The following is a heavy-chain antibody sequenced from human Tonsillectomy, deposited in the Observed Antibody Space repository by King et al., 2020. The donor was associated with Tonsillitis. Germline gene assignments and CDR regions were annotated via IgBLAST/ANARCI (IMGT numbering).Heavy chain of an antibody. CDR3: ARDLLAAAPGSFDY. V-gene: IGHV3-11*05. D-gene: IGHD6-13*01. CDR2: ISTSDSAAYT. Sequence: VQLVESGGGLVKPGGSLRLSCAASGFTFSDHYMSWIRQAPGKGLEWVSYISTSDSAAYTNYADSVKGRFTISRDNAKNSLYLQMNSLRAEDTAVYYCARDLLAAAPGSFDYWGQGTLVTVSS. CDR1: GFTFSDHY. J-gene: IGHJ4*02.